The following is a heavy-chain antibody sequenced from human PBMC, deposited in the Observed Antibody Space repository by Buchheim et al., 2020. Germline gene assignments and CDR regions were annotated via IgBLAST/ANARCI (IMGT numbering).Heavy chain of an antibody. V-gene: IGHV1-8*01. D-gene: IGHD2-2*01. J-gene: IGHJ6*02. Sequence: QVQLVQSGAEVKKPGASVKVSCKASGYTFTSYDINWVRQATGQGLEWMGWMDPNSGNTGYAQKFQGRVTMTRNTSISTAYMELSSLRSEDTAVYFCARVGEDIVLVPAAIDRNYYYYGMDVWGQGTT. CDR3: ARVGEDIVLVPAAIDRNYYYYGMDV. CDR1: GYTFTSYD. CDR2: MDPNSGNT.